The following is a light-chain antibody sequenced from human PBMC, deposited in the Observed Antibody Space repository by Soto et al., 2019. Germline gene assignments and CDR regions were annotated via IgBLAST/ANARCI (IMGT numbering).Light chain of an antibody. V-gene: IGKV3-20*01. CDR3: QQYGSSGT. Sequence: SVLTQSPGTLSLAPWERATLSWRASQSVSSSYLAWYQQKPGQAPRLLIYGASSRATGIPDRFSGSGSGTDFTLTISRLEPEDFAVYYCQQYGSSGTFGQGTKVDI. CDR1: QSVSSSY. CDR2: GAS. J-gene: IGKJ1*01.